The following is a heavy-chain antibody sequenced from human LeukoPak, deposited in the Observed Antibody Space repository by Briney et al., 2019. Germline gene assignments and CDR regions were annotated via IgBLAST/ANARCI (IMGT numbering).Heavy chain of an antibody. V-gene: IGHV3-23*01. Sequence: GGSLRLSCAASGFTFSSYAMSWVRQAPGKGLEWVSATSGSGGSTYYADSVKGRFTISRDNSKNTLYLQMDSLRAEDTAVYYCARGGESVGVDFDYWGQGTLVTVSS. CDR2: TSGSGGST. CDR3: ARGGESVGVDFDY. J-gene: IGHJ4*02. CDR1: GFTFSSYA. D-gene: IGHD1-26*01.